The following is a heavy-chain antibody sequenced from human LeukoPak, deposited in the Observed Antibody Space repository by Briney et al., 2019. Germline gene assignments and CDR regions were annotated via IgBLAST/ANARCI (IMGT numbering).Heavy chain of an antibody. CDR1: GGSISSYY. CDR2: IYSSGST. J-gene: IGHJ5*02. V-gene: IGHV4-39*01. D-gene: IGHD4-17*01. Sequence: SETLSLTCTVSGGSISSYYWSWIRQPPGKGLEWIGSIYSSGSTYYNPSLKSRVTISVDTSKNQFSLKLSSVTAADTAVYYCARHYGPWGQGTLVTVSS. CDR3: ARHYGP.